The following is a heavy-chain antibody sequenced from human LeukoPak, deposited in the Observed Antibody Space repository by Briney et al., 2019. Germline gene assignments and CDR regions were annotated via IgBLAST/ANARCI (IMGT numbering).Heavy chain of an antibody. CDR3: ARTRGEYSSGWYVGRYFDY. V-gene: IGHV3-33*01. CDR2: IWYDGSNK. CDR1: GFTFSSYG. D-gene: IGHD6-19*01. J-gene: IGHJ4*02. Sequence: PGGSLRLSCAASGFTFSSYGMHWVRQAPGKGLEWVAVIWYDGSNKYYADSVKGRFTISRDNSKNTLYLQMNSLRAEDTAVYYCARTRGEYSSGWYVGRYFDYWGQGTLVTVSS.